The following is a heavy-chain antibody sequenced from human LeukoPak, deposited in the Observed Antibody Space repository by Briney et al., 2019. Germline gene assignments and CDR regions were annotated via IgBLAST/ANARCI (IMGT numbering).Heavy chain of an antibody. J-gene: IGHJ4*02. CDR3: AAFYGGNSEASSR. CDR2: IVVGSGNT. V-gene: IGHV1-58*02. D-gene: IGHD4-23*01. Sequence: ASVKVSCKASGFTFTSSAMRWVRQARGQRLEWIGWIVVGSGNTNYAQKFQERVTITRDMSTSTAYMELSSLRSEDTAVYYCAAFYGGNSEASSRWGQGTLVTVSS. CDR1: GFTFTSSA.